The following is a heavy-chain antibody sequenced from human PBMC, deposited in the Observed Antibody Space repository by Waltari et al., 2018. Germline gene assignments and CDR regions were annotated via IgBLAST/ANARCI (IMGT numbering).Heavy chain of an antibody. CDR2: MNPNRGNP. Sequence: QVQLVQSGAEVKKPGASVKVSCKASGYTFTSYDINWVRQATGQGLEWMGWMNPNRGNPGYAQKFQGRVTMTRNTSISTAYMELSSLRSEDTAVYYCARGPAYDFWSGPRGAWGQGTLVTVSS. V-gene: IGHV1-8*01. CDR3: ARGPAYDFWSGPRGA. D-gene: IGHD3-3*01. J-gene: IGHJ4*02. CDR1: GYTFTSYD.